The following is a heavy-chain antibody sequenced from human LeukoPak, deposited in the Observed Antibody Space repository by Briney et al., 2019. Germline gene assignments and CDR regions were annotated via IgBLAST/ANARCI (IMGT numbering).Heavy chain of an antibody. Sequence: GGSLRLSCAASGFTFNRYTMSWVRQAPGKGLEWVSGVSGSGDSTYYADSVKGRFTISRDNSKNTLYLQMNSLRAEDTAVYYCAKYMSSGYWGQGTLVTVSS. J-gene: IGHJ4*02. CDR1: GFTFNRYT. V-gene: IGHV3-23*01. D-gene: IGHD6-19*01. CDR3: AKYMSSGY. CDR2: VSGSGDST.